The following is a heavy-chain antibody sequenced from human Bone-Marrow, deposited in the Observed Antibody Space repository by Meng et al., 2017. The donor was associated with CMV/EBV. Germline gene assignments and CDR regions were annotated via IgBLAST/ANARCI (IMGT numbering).Heavy chain of an antibody. CDR3: VKGGLSTLPRAFDI. CDR2: ISYSGTTT. V-gene: IGHV3-23*01. Sequence: GGSLRLSCPASGFTFSTQTMSWVRQAPGKGLEWASAISYSGTTTYYADSVKGRFTVSRDNSKNTLYLQMNSLRADDTAVYYCVKGGLSTLPRAFDIWGQGTLVTVSS. J-gene: IGHJ3*02. D-gene: IGHD2/OR15-2a*01. CDR1: GFTFSTQT.